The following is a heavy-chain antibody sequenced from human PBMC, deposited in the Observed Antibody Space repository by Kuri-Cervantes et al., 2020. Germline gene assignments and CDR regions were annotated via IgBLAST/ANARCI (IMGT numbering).Heavy chain of an antibody. V-gene: IGHV4-34*01. Sequence: SETLSLTCAVYGGSFSGYYWSWIRQPPGKGLEWIGEINHSGSTNYNPSLKSRVTISVDKSKNQFSLKLTSVTAADTAVYYCARLGGADYDFWSGYLYYFDYWGRGTLVTVSS. D-gene: IGHD3-3*01. CDR2: INHSGST. CDR3: ARLGGADYDFWSGYLYYFDY. J-gene: IGHJ4*02. CDR1: GGSFSGYY.